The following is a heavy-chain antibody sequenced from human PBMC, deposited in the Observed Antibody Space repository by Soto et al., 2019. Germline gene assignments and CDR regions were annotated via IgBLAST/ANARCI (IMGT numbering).Heavy chain of an antibody. CDR2: ISTYNGNT. V-gene: IGHV1-18*01. D-gene: IGHD2-2*01. CDR1: GYTFTSSV. Sequence: QVQLVQSGAEVKMPGASVKVSCKASGYTFTSSVISWLRQAPGQGLEWMGWISTYNGNTNYAQKFQGRLTMTTDTSTTTADMELRSLRSDDTAVYSCAGVQAVEPRANNFFDSWGRGTLVTVSS. CDR3: AGVQAVEPRANNFFDS. J-gene: IGHJ5*01.